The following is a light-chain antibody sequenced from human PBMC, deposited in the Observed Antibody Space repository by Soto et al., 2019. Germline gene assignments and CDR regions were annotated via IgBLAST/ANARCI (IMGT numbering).Light chain of an antibody. CDR2: GAS. J-gene: IGKJ2*01. CDR3: QQYGSSSYT. Sequence: EIVLTQSPGTLSLSPGERATLSCRASQSVSSTYLGWYQQKPGQAPRLLIYGASSRATGIADRFSGSGSGTDFTLTISRLEPEDFAVYYCQQYGSSSYTFGQGTKLESK. CDR1: QSVSSTY. V-gene: IGKV3-20*01.